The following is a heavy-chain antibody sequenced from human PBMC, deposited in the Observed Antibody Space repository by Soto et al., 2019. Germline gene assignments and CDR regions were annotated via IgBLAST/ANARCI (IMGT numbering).Heavy chain of an antibody. D-gene: IGHD3-22*01. CDR1: GYTFTSYD. CDR2: MNPNSGNT. J-gene: IGHJ4*02. CDR3: ATGSVYYDSSPGSKADY. V-gene: IGHV1-8*01. Sequence: GASVKVSCKASGYTFTSYDINWVRQATGQGLEWMGWMNPNSGNTGYAQKFQGRVTMTEDTSTDTAYMELSSLRSEDTAVYYCATGSVYYDSSPGSKADYWGQGTLVTVSS.